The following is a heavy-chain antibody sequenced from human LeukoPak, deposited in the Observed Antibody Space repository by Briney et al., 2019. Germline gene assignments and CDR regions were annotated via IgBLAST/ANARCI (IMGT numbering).Heavy chain of an antibody. V-gene: IGHV3-20*04. CDR2: INWNGGST. J-gene: IGHJ6*03. CDR3: ARDVLLWFGEGYHYMDV. CDR1: GFAFDDYG. Sequence: GGSLRLSCAASGFAFDDYGMSWVRQAPGKGLEWVAGINWNGGSTGYADSVKGRFTISRDNAKNSLYLQMNSLRAEDTALYYCARDVLLWFGEGYHYMDVWGKGTTVTVSS. D-gene: IGHD3-10*01.